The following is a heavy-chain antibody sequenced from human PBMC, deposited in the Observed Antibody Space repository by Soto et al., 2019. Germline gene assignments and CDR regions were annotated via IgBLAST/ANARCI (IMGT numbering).Heavy chain of an antibody. CDR2: INPSGGNT. CDR3: AREDCSGGSCFYYFDY. V-gene: IGHV1-46*01. J-gene: IGHJ4*02. CDR1: GYTFTSYY. Sequence: QVQLVQSGAEVKKPGASVKFSCKASGYTFTSYYMHWVRQAPGQGLEWMGIINPSGGNTTYAQKFQGRVAMTRDTSTRTVYMDVGSVRSEDTAVYYCAREDCSGGSCFYYFDYWGQGTLVTVSS. D-gene: IGHD2-15*01.